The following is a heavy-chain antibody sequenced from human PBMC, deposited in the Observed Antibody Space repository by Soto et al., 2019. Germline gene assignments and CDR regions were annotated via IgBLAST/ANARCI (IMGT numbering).Heavy chain of an antibody. CDR3: APPHLRGRQYDYRSPATASLYNSGLGV. CDR1: RGTFNTSP. V-gene: IGHV1-69*01. J-gene: IGHJ6*02. D-gene: IGHD3-3*01. Sequence: QVLLAQSGAEVKKPGSSVKVSCQTSRGTFNTSPISWVRQAPGQGLEWLGDIVPVFGMVNSAQKFQDRLNFSADESQTRVCVEVSRLTTEDTAVDFCAPPHLRGRQYDYRSPATASLYNSGLGVWGPGTT. CDR2: IVPVFGMV.